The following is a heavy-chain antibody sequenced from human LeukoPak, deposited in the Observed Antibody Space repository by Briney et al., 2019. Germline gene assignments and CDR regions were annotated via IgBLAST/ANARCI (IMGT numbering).Heavy chain of an antibody. J-gene: IGHJ4*02. V-gene: IGHV3-30*02. CDR3: ARVYAGAFDY. CDR1: GFTFTKYG. CDR2: IRYDGKEI. D-gene: IGHD1-14*01. Sequence: GGSLRLSCAASGFTFTKYGIHWVRQAPGKGLEWVTFIRYDGKEIYYADSVRGRFSISRDNSRSTVYLQMNSLRPEDTAVYYCARVYAGAFDYWGQGTLATVSS.